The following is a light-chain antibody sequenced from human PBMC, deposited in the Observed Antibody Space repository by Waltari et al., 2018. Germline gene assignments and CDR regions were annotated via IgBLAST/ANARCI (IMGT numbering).Light chain of an antibody. CDR2: DVR. CDR3: CSYAGSYTLV. J-gene: IGLJ2*01. V-gene: IGLV2-11*01. Sequence: QSALTQPRSVSGSPGQSVTISCTGTSSDVGGYNYVSRYQQHPGKAPKLMMYDVRKRPAGVPVRFSGPKSGNTASLTISGLQAEDEADYYCCSYAGSYTLVFGGGTKLTVL. CDR1: SSDVGGYNY.